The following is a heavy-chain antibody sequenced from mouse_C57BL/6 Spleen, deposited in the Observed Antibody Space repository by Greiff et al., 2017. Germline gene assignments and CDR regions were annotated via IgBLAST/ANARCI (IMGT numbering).Heavy chain of an antibody. D-gene: IGHD2-2*01. J-gene: IGHJ4*01. V-gene: IGHV1-81*01. Sequence: QVQLQQSGAELARPGASVKLSCKASGYTFTSYGISWVKQRTGQGLEWIGEIYPRSGNTYYNEKFKGKATLTADKSSSTAYMELRSLTSEDSAVYFCARGGYGYGAYALDYWGQGTSVTVSS. CDR2: IYPRSGNT. CDR3: ARGGYGYGAYALDY. CDR1: GYTFTSYG.